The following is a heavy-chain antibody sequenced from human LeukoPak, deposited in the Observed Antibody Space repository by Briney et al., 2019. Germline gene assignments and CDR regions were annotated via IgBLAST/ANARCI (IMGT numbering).Heavy chain of an antibody. Sequence: GRSLRLSCAASGFTFSSYAMHWVRQAPGKGLEWVAVISYDGSNKYYADSVKGRFTISRDNSKNTLYLQMNSLRAEDTAVYYCARDLSYYGMDVWGQGTTVTVSS. CDR1: GFTFSSYA. V-gene: IGHV3-30-3*01. CDR3: ARDLSYYGMDV. CDR2: ISYDGSNK. J-gene: IGHJ6*02.